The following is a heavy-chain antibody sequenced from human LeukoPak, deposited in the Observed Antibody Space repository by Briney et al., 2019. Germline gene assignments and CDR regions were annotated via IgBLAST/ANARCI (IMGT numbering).Heavy chain of an antibody. V-gene: IGHV1-69*04. Sequence: ASVKVSCKASGGTFSSYAISWVRQAPGQGLEWMGRIIPIFGIANYAQKFQGRVTITADKSTSTAYMELSSLRSEDTAVYYCTRDLPGDGYPGYWGQGTLVTVSS. CDR2: IIPIFGIA. J-gene: IGHJ4*02. CDR1: GGTFSSYA. D-gene: IGHD5-24*01. CDR3: TRDLPGDGYPGY.